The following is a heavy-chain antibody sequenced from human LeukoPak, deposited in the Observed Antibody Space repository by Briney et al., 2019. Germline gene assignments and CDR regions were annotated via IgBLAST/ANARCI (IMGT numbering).Heavy chain of an antibody. J-gene: IGHJ4*02. Sequence: SETLSLTCAVYGGSFSGYYWSWIRQPPGKGLEWIGEINHSGSTDYNPSLKSRVTISVDTSKNQFSLKLSSVTAADTAVYYCARGLRDGSGDFDYWGQGTLVTVSS. D-gene: IGHD3-10*01. CDR3: ARGLRDGSGDFDY. CDR2: INHSGST. CDR1: GGSFSGYY. V-gene: IGHV4-34*01.